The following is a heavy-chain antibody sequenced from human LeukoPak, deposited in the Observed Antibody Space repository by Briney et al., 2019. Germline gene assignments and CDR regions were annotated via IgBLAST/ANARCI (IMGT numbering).Heavy chain of an antibody. CDR3: ARADYYDSSGYYYGDY. CDR1: GFTFSRYV. J-gene: IGHJ4*02. Sequence: PGGSLRLSCAASGFTFSRYVMHWVRQAPGKGLQWVALIWYDGSNGYYTDSVKGRFTISRDNSKNTLYLQMNSLRAEDAAVYYCARADYYDSSGYYYGDYWGQGTLVTVSS. D-gene: IGHD3-22*01. CDR2: IWYDGSNG. V-gene: IGHV3-33*01.